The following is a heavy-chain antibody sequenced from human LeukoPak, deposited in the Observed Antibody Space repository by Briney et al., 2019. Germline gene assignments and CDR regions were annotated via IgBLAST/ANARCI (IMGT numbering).Heavy chain of an antibody. Sequence: ASVKVSCKASEYIFTGYYIHWVRQAPGQGLEWMGWINPNSGDPNYAQKFQGRVTMTRDTSISTVYMELRRLRYDDTAAYYCARGPLEYCSGGTCYSGRNWFDPWGQGTLVTVSS. CDR1: EYIFTGYY. CDR2: INPNSGDP. V-gene: IGHV1-2*02. CDR3: ARGPLEYCSGGTCYSGRNWFDP. D-gene: IGHD2-15*01. J-gene: IGHJ5*02.